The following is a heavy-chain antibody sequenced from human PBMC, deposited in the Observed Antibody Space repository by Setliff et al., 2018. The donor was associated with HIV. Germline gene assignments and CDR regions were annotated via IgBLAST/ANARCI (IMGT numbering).Heavy chain of an antibody. J-gene: IGHJ4*02. CDR2: IVSDGSGT. D-gene: IGHD3-22*01. CDR3: ARTNNNYYYDTSDYFAGYYFDS. Sequence: PGGSLRLSCAASGFFFSTYWMNWVRQAPGKGPQWVARIVSDGSGTSHADAVKGRFTISRDNAKNTLYLHMSSLRAEDTAVYYCARTNNNYYYDTSDYFAGYYFDSWGQGTLVTVSS. V-gene: IGHV3-74*01. CDR1: GFFFSTYW.